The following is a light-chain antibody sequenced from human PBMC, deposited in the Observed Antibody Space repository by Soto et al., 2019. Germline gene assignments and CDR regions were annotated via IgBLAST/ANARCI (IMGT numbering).Light chain of an antibody. Sequence: QPVLTQPPSVSGAPGQSVTISCTGSGSTFGAGYDVHWYQQLPGSAPKLLISDNTNRPSGVPDRFSGSKSGTSASLAISGLQAEDEADYYCQSYDSSLSVIFGGGTKLTVL. CDR2: DNT. V-gene: IGLV1-40*01. CDR1: GSTFGAGYD. J-gene: IGLJ2*01. CDR3: QSYDSSLSVI.